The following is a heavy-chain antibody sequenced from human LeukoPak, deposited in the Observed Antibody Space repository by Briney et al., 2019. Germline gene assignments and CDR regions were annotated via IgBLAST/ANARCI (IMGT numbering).Heavy chain of an antibody. Sequence: GGSLRLSCAASGFTFYDYAMHWVRHAPGKGLEWVSLISGDGGSTYYADSVKGRFTISRDNSKNSLYLHMNSLRTEDTALYYCAKDQIGASSGYFLNWFDPWGQGTLVTVSS. CDR3: AKDQIGASSGYFLNWFDP. CDR1: GFTFYDYA. J-gene: IGHJ5*02. V-gene: IGHV3-43*02. CDR2: ISGDGGST. D-gene: IGHD3-22*01.